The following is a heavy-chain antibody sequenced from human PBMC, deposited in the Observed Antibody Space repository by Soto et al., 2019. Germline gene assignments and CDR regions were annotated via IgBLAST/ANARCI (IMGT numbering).Heavy chain of an antibody. V-gene: IGHV4-4*07. J-gene: IGHJ4*02. D-gene: IGHD1-26*01. CDR3: AGSSGSYLNF. CDR1: GGSISNYF. Sequence: SETLSLTCTVSGGSISNYFWSWIRQPAGKGLEWIGRIYSSGTTNYTPSLKSRVTMSVDTSKNQFSLKLTSVTAADTAVYYCAGSSGSYLNFWGQGTLVTVSS. CDR2: IYSSGTT.